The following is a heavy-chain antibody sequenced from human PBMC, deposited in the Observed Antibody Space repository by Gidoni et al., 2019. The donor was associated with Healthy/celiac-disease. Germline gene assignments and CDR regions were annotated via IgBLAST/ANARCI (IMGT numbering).Heavy chain of an antibody. J-gene: IGHJ4*02. D-gene: IGHD4-17*01. V-gene: IGHV3-66*02. Sequence: EVQLVESGGGLVQPGGSLRLSCAASGFTVSSNYMSWVRQAPGKGLEWVSVIYSGGSTYYADSVKGRFTISRDNSKNTLYLQMNSLRAEDTAVYYCARARRGEDGDYPFDYWGQGTLVTVSS. CDR1: GFTVSSNY. CDR2: IYSGGST. CDR3: ARARRGEDGDYPFDY.